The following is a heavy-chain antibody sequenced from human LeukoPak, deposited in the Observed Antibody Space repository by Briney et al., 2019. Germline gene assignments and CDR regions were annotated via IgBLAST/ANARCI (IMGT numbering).Heavy chain of an antibody. CDR1: GFAFDDHG. Sequence: GGSLRLSCAASGFAFDDHGMSWVRQAPGKGLEWVCGINWNGGSKGYADSVKGRFTISRDSSKNSLFLQMNSLRTEDTAVYYCAKNMAVAGPDAFDIWGQGTMVTVSS. V-gene: IGHV3-20*04. CDR3: AKNMAVAGPDAFDI. CDR2: INWNGGSK. D-gene: IGHD6-19*01. J-gene: IGHJ3*02.